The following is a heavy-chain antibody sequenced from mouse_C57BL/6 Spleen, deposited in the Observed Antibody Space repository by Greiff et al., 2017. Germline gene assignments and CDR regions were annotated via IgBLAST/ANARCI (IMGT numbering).Heavy chain of an antibody. D-gene: IGHD2-1*01. J-gene: IGHJ2*01. CDR3: ARQGGGNYDY. Sequence: EVQVVESGGGLVKPGGSLKLSCAASGFTFSSYGMSWVRQTPDKRLEWVATISSGGSYTYYPDSVKGRFTISRDNAKNTLYLQMSSLKSEDTAMYYCARQGGGNYDYWGQGTTLTVSS. CDR2: ISSGGSYT. CDR1: GFTFSSYG. V-gene: IGHV5-6*01.